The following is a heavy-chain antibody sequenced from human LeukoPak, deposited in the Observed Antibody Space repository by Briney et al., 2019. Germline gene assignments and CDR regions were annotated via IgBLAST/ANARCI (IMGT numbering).Heavy chain of an antibody. J-gene: IGHJ4*02. V-gene: IGHV3-7*01. CDR1: GSTFSNYW. CDR3: AKGSGWLIDH. CDR2: IKQGGSEK. Sequence: GGSLRLSCAASGSTFSNYWMHWVRQAPGRGLEYVANIKQGGSEKLYVDSGRGRFTISRDDAKNSLSLQMNSLRAEDTAVYYCAKGSGWLIDHWGQGTVVTVSS. D-gene: IGHD6-19*01.